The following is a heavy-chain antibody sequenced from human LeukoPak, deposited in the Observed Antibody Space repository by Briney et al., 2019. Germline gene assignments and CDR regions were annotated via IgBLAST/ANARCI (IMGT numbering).Heavy chain of an antibody. CDR2: IYPGESDI. J-gene: IGHJ5*02. CDR1: GYSFTSYW. D-gene: IGHD3-3*01. CDR3: ASMVGYYTNWFDP. Sequence: RSGESLKISCKGFGYSFTSYWIGWVRQMPGKGLEWVGLIYPGESDIRYSPSFQGQVTISADKSISTAYLQWSSLKASDTAMYYCASMVGYYTNWFDPWGQGTLVTVSS. V-gene: IGHV5-51*01.